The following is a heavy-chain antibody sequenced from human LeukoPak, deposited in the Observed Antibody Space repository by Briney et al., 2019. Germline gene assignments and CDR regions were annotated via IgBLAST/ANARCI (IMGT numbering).Heavy chain of an antibody. CDR3: TTYKQLVKN. CDR2: SRSKAYGGTT. D-gene: IGHD6-13*01. Sequence: GRSLRLSCTASGFTFGYYAMSWVRQAPGKGLEWVGFSRSKAYGGTTEYAASVKGRFTISRDDSKSIAYLQMNSLKTEDTAVYYCTTYKQLVKNWGQGTLVTVSS. J-gene: IGHJ4*02. V-gene: IGHV3-49*04. CDR1: GFTFGYYA.